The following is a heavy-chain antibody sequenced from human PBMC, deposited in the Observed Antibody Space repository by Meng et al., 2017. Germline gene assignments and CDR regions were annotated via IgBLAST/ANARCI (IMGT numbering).Heavy chain of an antibody. V-gene: IGHV1-69*13. CDR2: IIPIFGTA. D-gene: IGHD2-2*02. J-gene: IGHJ6*02. CDR3: ARSIPSSGGRAYYGMDV. CDR1: GGTFSSYA. Sequence: SVKVSCKASGGTFSSYAISWVRQAPGQGLEWMGGIIPIFGTANYAQKFQGRVTITADESTSTAYMELSSLRSEDTAVYYCARSIPSSGGRAYYGMDVWGQGTTVTVSS.